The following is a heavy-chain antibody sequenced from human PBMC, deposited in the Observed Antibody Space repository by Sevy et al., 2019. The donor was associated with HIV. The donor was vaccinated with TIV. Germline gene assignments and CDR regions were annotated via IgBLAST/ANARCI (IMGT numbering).Heavy chain of an antibody. CDR3: ARDRGEVVPAAINHYYYYMDV. CDR2: IWYDGSNK. Sequence: GGSLRLFCAASGFTFSSYGMHWVRQAPGKGLEWVAVIWYDGSNKYYADSVKGRFTISRDNSKNTLYLQMNSLRAEDTAVYYCARDRGEVVPAAINHYYYYMDVWGKGTTVTVSS. D-gene: IGHD2-2*01. J-gene: IGHJ6*03. CDR1: GFTFSSYG. V-gene: IGHV3-33*01.